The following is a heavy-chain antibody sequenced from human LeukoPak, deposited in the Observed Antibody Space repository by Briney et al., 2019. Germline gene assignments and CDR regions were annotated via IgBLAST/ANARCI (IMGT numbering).Heavy chain of an antibody. Sequence: GGSLRLSCAASGFTFSSYGMHWVRQSPGKGLEWVAVISYDGSDKQYVDSAKGRFTISKDNSKNTLYLQMNSLRAEDTAVYYCAKERGQYTDFDSWGQGTLVTVSS. CDR1: GFTFSSYG. CDR3: AKERGQYTDFDS. J-gene: IGHJ4*02. D-gene: IGHD1-1*01. V-gene: IGHV3-30*18. CDR2: ISYDGSDK.